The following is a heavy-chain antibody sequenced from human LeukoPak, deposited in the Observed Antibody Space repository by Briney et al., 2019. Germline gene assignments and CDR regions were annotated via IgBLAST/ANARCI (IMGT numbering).Heavy chain of an antibody. D-gene: IGHD3-10*01. CDR2: ISTSTSAT. V-gene: IGHV3-48*02. J-gene: IGHJ4*02. CDR3: TKNPGGGYFDY. Sequence: GGSLRLSCAASGLTFSTSGMNWVRQTPGKGLQWISYISTSTSATQYADSVKGRFTISRDNAKNSLYLQMNSLRDEDTAVYYCTKNPGGGYFDYWARGPLATVPS. CDR1: GLTFSTSG.